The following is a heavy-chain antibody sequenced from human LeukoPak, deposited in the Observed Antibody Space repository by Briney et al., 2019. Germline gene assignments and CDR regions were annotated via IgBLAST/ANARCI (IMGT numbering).Heavy chain of an antibody. Sequence: SQTLSLTCAISVDSDSSNIAAWKWIRQSPSRGVEWLGRTYYRSKWYNDYAVSVKSRITINPDTSKNQFSLQLNSVTPEDTAVYYCARESGGDYGDYIWDGSDPTPTFDYWGQGTLVTVSS. J-gene: IGHJ4*02. CDR3: ARESGGDYGDYIWDGSDPTPTFDY. D-gene: IGHD4-17*01. V-gene: IGHV6-1*01. CDR2: TYYRSKWYN. CDR1: VDSDSSNIAA.